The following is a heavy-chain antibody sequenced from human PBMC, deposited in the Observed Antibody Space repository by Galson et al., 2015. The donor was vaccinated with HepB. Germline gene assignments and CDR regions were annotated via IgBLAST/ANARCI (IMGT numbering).Heavy chain of an antibody. Sequence: SVIAFNGDAMTWVRQAPGRGLERVSDISGSGASTCAIDSVTGRLTISRANATTTGDRQLNILRAEDTAVYFCLKGRGAGYSGFYDSDSWGQGTLVTVSS. J-gene: IGHJ4*02. CDR2: ISGSGAST. CDR1: VIAFNGDA. CDR3: LKGRGAGYSGFYDSDS. V-gene: IGHV3-23*01. D-gene: IGHD6-25*01.